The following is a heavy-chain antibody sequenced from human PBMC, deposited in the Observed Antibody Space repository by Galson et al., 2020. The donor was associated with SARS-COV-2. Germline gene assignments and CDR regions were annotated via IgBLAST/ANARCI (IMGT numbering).Heavy chain of an antibody. CDR3: ARDRSTTTWGDAFDI. CDR2: IYHSGST. V-gene: IGHV4-38-2*02. Sequence: SETLSLTCDVSGFSISSGYYWGWIRKPPGEGLEWIGSIYHSGSTYYKSSLKSRVTISVDTSKNQFSLRLTSVTAADTAVYYCARDRSTTTWGDAFDIWGRGTVVSVS. D-gene: IGHD1-26*01. CDR1: GFSISSGYY. J-gene: IGHJ3*02.